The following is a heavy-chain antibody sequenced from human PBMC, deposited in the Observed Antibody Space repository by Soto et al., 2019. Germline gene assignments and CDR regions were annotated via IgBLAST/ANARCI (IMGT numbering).Heavy chain of an antibody. D-gene: IGHD2-21*01. J-gene: IGHJ6*02. CDR1: GFSISSNY. CDR2: TFSGGNT. Sequence: ELQLVETGGGVIQTGGSLRLSCAASGFSISSNYIAWVRQPPGKGLEWVSATFSGGNTEYAASVKGRCSISRDNHKDTLYPQMDTLRAEYTAVYYSARKPPSAIQGGAFGMDVWGQGTGVSFSS. CDR3: ARKPPSAIQGGAFGMDV. V-gene: IGHV3-53*02.